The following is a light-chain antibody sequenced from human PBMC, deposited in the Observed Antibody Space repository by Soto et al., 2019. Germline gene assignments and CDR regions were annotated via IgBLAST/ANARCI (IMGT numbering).Light chain of an antibody. J-gene: IGKJ1*01. V-gene: IGKV3-20*01. Sequence: EIVLTQSPGTLSLSPGERATLSWRVSRSVSSNSVAWYQQTPGQAPRLIMYRVSTRASGVPDRFIGGGSGTDFTLTVSRLEPEDFAVYYCQHFDNSIWTFGQGTKVEVK. CDR2: RVS. CDR3: QHFDNSIWT. CDR1: RSVSSNS.